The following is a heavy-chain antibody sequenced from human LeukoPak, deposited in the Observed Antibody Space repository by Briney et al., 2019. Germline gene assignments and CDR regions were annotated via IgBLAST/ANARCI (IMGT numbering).Heavy chain of an antibody. Sequence: GGSLRLSCAASGFTFSSYGMSWVRQAPGKGLEWVSAIETGGASTYYADSVKGRFSISRDNSKNTLYLQMNSLRAEDTAVYYCVRDGVRDGLYFDYWGQGTLVTVSS. V-gene: IGHV3-23*01. CDR2: IETGGAST. D-gene: IGHD5-24*01. J-gene: IGHJ4*02. CDR1: GFTFSSYG. CDR3: VRDGVRDGLYFDY.